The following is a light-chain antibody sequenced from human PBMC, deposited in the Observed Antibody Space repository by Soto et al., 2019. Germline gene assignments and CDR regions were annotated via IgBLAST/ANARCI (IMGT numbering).Light chain of an antibody. CDR3: QQYVSSPRA. CDR1: QSVSSSY. J-gene: IGKJ1*01. V-gene: IGKV3-20*01. Sequence: IVLTQPTGTLSLSAGVGPTLSCRVSQSVSSSYLAWYQQKPGQAPRLLIYGASSRATGIPDRFSGSGSGTEFTLTISRLEPEDFAVYYCQQYVSSPRAFGQGPKVDIK. CDR2: GAS.